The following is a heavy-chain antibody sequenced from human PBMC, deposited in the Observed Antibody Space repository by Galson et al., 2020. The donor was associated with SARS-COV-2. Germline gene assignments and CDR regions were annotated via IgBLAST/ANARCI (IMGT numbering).Heavy chain of an antibody. D-gene: IGHD5-18*01. CDR2: ISWNSGSI. CDR3: AKDMYSYGSTFDY. Sequence: GGSLRLSCAASGFTFDDYAMHWVRQAPGKGLEWVSGISWNSGSIGYADSVKGRFTISRDNAKNSLYLQMNSLRAEDTALYYCAKDMYSYGSTFDYWGQGTLVTVSS. CDR1: GFTFDDYA. J-gene: IGHJ4*02. V-gene: IGHV3-9*01.